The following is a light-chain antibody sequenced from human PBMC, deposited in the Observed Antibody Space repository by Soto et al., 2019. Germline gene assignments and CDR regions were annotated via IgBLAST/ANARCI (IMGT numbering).Light chain of an antibody. CDR1: QSVSSY. V-gene: IGKV3-11*01. CDR3: QQRSNWPPVT. J-gene: IGKJ4*01. CDR2: DAS. Sequence: EIVLTQSPATLSLSPGERATLSYRASQSVSSYLAWYQQKPGQAPRLLIYDASNRATCIPASFSGSRSGTDFTLTSRSLEPEDCEVYYCQQRSNWPPVTFGGGTKVEIK.